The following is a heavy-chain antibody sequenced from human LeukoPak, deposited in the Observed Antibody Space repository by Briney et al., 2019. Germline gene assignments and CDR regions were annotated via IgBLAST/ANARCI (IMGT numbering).Heavy chain of an antibody. CDR1: GYTFSSYA. Sequence: GGSLRLSCAASGYTFSSYAMSWVRQAPGKGLEWVSAISGSGGSTYYADSEKGRFTISRDNSKNTLYLQMNSLRAEYTAVYYCAKDGSAGISTMVRGVRRWFDPWGQGTLVTVSS. J-gene: IGHJ5*02. D-gene: IGHD3-10*01. CDR3: AKDGSAGISTMVRGVRRWFDP. V-gene: IGHV3-23*01. CDR2: ISGSGGST.